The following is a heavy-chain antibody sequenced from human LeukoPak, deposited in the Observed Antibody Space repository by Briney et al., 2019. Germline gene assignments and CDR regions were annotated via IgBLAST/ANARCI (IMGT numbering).Heavy chain of an antibody. CDR2: IYYSGST. J-gene: IGHJ4*02. Sequence: KPSETLSLTCTVSGGSISSSSYYWGWIRQPPGKGLEWIGSIYYSGSTYYNPSLKSRVTISVDTSKNQFSLKLSSVTAADTAVYYCARDWRQRGGGNSIYFDYWGQGTLVTVSS. V-gene: IGHV4-39*07. CDR1: GGSISSSSYY. D-gene: IGHD4-23*01. CDR3: ARDWRQRGGGNSIYFDY.